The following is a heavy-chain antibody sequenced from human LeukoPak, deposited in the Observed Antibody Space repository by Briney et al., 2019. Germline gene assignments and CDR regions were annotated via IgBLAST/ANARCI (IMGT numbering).Heavy chain of an antibody. D-gene: IGHD3-22*01. CDR3: ARGLYYYDSSGYYPSIPYYYYYYMDV. CDR2: INHSGST. V-gene: IGHV4-34*01. J-gene: IGHJ6*03. CDR1: GGSFSGYY. Sequence: PSETLSLTCAVHGGSFSGYYWSWIRQPPGKGLEWIGEINHSGSTNYNPSLKSRVTISVDTSKNQFSLKLSSVTAADTAVYYCARGLYYYDSSGYYPSIPYYYYYYMDVWGKGTTVTVSS.